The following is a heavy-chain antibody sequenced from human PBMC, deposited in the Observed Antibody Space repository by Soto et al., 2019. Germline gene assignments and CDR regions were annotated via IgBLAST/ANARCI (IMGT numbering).Heavy chain of an antibody. Sequence: GGSLRLSCTASGFTFGDYAMSWFRQAPGKGLEWVGFIRSKAYGGTTEYAASVKGRFTISRDDSKSIAYLQMNSLKTEDTAVYYCTRSTEQWLPWWFDPWGQGTLVTVSS. V-gene: IGHV3-49*03. D-gene: IGHD6-19*01. CDR2: IRSKAYGGTT. J-gene: IGHJ5*02. CDR1: GFTFGDYA. CDR3: TRSTEQWLPWWFDP.